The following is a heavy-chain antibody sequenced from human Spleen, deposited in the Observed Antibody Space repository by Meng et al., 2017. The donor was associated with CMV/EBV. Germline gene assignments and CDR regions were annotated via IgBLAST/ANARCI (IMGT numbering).Heavy chain of an antibody. D-gene: IGHD1-26*01. J-gene: IGHJ6*02. V-gene: IGHV3-30-3*01. CDR3: AWEDYYYGMDV. Sequence: SCAASGFTFSSYAMHWVRQAPGKGLEWVAVISYDGSNKYYADSVKGRFTISRDNSKNTLYLQMNSLRAEDTAVYYCAWEDYYYGMDVWGQGTTVTVSS. CDR2: ISYDGSNK. CDR1: GFTFSSYA.